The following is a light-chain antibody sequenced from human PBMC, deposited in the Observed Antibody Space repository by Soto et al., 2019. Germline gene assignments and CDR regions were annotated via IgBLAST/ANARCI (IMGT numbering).Light chain of an antibody. J-gene: IGKJ1*01. Sequence: IVLTGSPETLSSFPAYGLTRSCRASQAVNTRLAWYQHKPGQAPRLLIYLASTRATGIPATISGSGSGTEFTLTISSLQSEDFAVYYCQQYKQWPRTFGQGTKVDIK. CDR1: QAVNTR. CDR2: LAS. CDR3: QQYKQWPRT. V-gene: IGKV3-15*01.